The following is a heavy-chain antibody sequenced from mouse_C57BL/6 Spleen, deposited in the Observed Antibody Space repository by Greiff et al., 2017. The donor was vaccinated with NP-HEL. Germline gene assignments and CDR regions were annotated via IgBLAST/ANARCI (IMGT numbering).Heavy chain of an antibody. CDR3: VGGNYVPAWFAY. CDR1: GFSFNTYA. CDR2: IRSKSNNYAT. Sequence: EVQVVESGGGLVQPKGSLKLSCAASGFSFNTYAMNWVRQAPGKGLEWVARIRSKSNNYATYYADSVKDRFTISRDDSESMLYLQMNNLKTEDTAVYYCVGGNYVPAWFAYWGQGTLVTVSA. D-gene: IGHD2-1*01. J-gene: IGHJ3*01. V-gene: IGHV10-1*01.